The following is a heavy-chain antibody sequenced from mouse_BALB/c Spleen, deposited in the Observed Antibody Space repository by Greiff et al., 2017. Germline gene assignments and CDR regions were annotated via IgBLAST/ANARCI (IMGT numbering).Heavy chain of an antibody. J-gene: IGHJ3*01. CDR1: GYSITSDYA. D-gene: IGHD2-14*01. CDR2: ISYSGST. V-gene: IGHV3-2*02. CDR3: ARAYRYEGVWFAY. Sequence: EVQLQESGPGLVKPSQSLSLTCTVTGYSITSDYAWNWIRQFPGNKLEWMGYISYSGSTSYNPSLKSRISITRDTSKNQFFLQLNSVTTEDTATYYCARAYRYEGVWFAYWGQGTLVTVSA.